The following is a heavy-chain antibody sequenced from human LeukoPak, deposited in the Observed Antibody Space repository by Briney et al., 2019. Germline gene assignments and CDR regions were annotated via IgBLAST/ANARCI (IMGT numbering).Heavy chain of an antibody. CDR2: IIPILGKA. CDR3: ARVTGAEDGYNWFDP. Sequence: ASVKVSCKASEGTLSSYGISWVRQAPGQGLEWMGRIIPILGKANYAQKFQGRVTITADTSTRTAYMDLSSLTSEDTAVYYCARVTGAEDGYNWFDPWGQGTLVTVSS. D-gene: IGHD6-13*01. J-gene: IGHJ5*02. V-gene: IGHV1-69*04. CDR1: EGTLSSYG.